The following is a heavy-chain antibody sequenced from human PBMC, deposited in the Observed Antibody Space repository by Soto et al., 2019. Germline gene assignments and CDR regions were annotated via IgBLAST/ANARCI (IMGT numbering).Heavy chain of an antibody. CDR1: GFSLSTSGVG. CDR2: IYWDDAK. Sequence: QITLKESGPTLVKPTQTLTLTCTFSGFSLSTSGVGVGWIRQPPGKALELLALIYWDDAKRYSPSLKRRLTITKDTSKNQGDLTMTNVDPVDTATYYCAHSPWELLSSCAFDIWVQGTMVTVSS. CDR3: AHSPWELLSSCAFDI. J-gene: IGHJ3*02. V-gene: IGHV2-5*02. D-gene: IGHD1-26*01.